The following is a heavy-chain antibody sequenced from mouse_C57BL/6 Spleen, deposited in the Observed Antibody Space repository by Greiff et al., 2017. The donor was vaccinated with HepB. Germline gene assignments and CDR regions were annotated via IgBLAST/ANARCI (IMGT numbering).Heavy chain of an antibody. J-gene: IGHJ2*01. CDR1: GYAFSSSW. V-gene: IGHV1-82*01. CDR3: AKSEYYGSSYGSIDY. Sequence: QVQLQQSGPELVKPGASVKISCKASGYAFSSSWMNWVKQRPGKGLEWIGRIYPGDGDTNYNGKFKGKATLTADKSSSTAYMQLNSLTSEDSAVYICAKSEYYGSSYGSIDYWGQGTTLTVSS. D-gene: IGHD1-1*01. CDR2: IYPGDGDT.